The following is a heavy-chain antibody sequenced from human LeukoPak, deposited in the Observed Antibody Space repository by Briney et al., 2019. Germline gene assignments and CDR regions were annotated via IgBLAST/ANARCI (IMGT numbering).Heavy chain of an antibody. CDR2: IRPSGDNT. V-gene: IGHV3-21*06. J-gene: IGHJ4*02. CDR1: GFTFSSYD. D-gene: IGHD3-22*01. Sequence: GGSLRLSCAASGFTFSSYDMTWVRQAPGRGLEWVSSIRPSGDNTYYGDSVKGRFTISRDNAKNSVFLQINNLRAEDTAIYYCARRGYHDSSGYDYWGQGALVTVSS. CDR3: ARRGYHDSSGYDY.